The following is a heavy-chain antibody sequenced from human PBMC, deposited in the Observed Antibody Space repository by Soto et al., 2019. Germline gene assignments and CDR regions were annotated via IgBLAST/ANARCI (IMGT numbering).Heavy chain of an antibody. CDR3: AHRYGGNYYRWYFDS. V-gene: IGHV2-5*01. J-gene: IGHJ4*02. CDR1: GFSLSTSGAG. Sequence: KESGPTLVKPTQTLTVTCTFSGFSLSTSGAGVGWIRQSPGKAPEWLALISWKDEKRYNPGLKSRLIITKDTSKNQVVLTMTDLDPVDTATYFCAHRYGGNYYRWYFDSWGQGTLVTVSS. CDR2: ISWKDEK. D-gene: IGHD1-26*01.